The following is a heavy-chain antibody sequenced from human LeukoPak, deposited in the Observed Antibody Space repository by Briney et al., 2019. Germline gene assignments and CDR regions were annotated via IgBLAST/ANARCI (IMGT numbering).Heavy chain of an antibody. CDR1: GFTFSSYW. CDR2: IKQDGSEK. J-gene: IGHJ4*02. V-gene: IGHV3-7*01. CDR3: ARDYKHDYDLGY. Sequence: GGSLRLSCAASGFTFSSYWMSWVRQAPGKGLQWVADIKQDGSEKYYVDSVKGRFTISRDDAKNSLYLQMNSLRAEDTAVYYCARDYKHDYDLGYWGQGTLVTGSS. D-gene: IGHD3-3*01.